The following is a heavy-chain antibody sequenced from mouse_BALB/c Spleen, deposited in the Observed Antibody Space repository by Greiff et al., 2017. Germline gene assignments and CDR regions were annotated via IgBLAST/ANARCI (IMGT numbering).Heavy chain of an antibody. CDR3: ARHDYYGSSSYYYAMDY. CDR2: ISSGGGST. V-gene: IGHV5-12-1*01. D-gene: IGHD1-1*01. J-gene: IGHJ4*01. CDR1: GFAFSSYD. Sequence: EVQRVESGGGLVKPGGSLKLSCAASGFAFSSYDMSWVRQTPEKRLEWVAYISSGGGSTYYPDTVKGRFTISRDNAKNTLYLQMSSLKSEDTAMYYCARHDYYGSSSYYYAMDYWGQGTSVTVSS.